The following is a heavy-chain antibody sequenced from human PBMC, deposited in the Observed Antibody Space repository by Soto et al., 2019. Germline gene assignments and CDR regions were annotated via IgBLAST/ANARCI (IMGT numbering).Heavy chain of an antibody. V-gene: IGHV4-39*01. CDR1: GGSISSSSYY. CDR2: IYYSGST. D-gene: IGHD3-10*01. Sequence: SETLSLTCTVSGGSISSSSYYWGWIRQPPGKGLEWIGSIYYSGSTYYNPSLKSRVTISVDTSKNQFSLKLSSVTAADTAVYYCARQGYGSGSYYPPLTTYYYYYGMDVWGQGTTVTVSS. CDR3: ARQGYGSGSYYPPLTTYYYYYGMDV. J-gene: IGHJ6*02.